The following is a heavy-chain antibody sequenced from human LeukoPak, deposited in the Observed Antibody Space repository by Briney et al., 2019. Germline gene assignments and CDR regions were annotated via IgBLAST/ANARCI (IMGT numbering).Heavy chain of an antibody. CDR2: FDPEDGET. CDR3: AGATLTYSSSHYYYYYYMDV. V-gene: IGHV1-24*01. CDR1: GYTLTESS. Sequence: ASVKVSCKVSGYTLTESSMHWVRQAPGKGLEWMGGFDPEDGETIYAQKFQGRVTMTEDTSTDTAYMELSSLRSEDTAVYYCAGATLTYSSSHYYYYYYMDVWGKGTTVTVSS. D-gene: IGHD6-6*01. J-gene: IGHJ6*03.